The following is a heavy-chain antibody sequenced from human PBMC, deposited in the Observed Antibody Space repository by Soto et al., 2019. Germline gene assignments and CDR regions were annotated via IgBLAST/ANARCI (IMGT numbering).Heavy chain of an antibody. CDR1: GFTFSSYA. Sequence: PGGSLRLSGAASGFTFSSYAMSWVRQAPGKGLEWVSAISGSGGSTYYADSVKGRFTISRDNSKNTLYLQMNSLRAEDTAVYYCAKDPGIRRSELYWGQGTLVTVSS. CDR2: ISGSGGST. J-gene: IGHJ4*02. V-gene: IGHV3-23*01. CDR3: AKDPGIRRSELY.